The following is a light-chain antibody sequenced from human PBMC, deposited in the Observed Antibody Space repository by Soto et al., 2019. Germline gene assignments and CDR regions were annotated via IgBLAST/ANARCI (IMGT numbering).Light chain of an antibody. CDR1: QSVTNRY. CDR2: GAP. V-gene: IGKV3-20*01. Sequence: EFVLTQSPGTLSLSPGERATLSCRASQSVTNRYLAWYQKRPGQAPRLLVYGAPTRATCIPDRFSGSGSGTDLTLIISRLEPEDFAVYYCQQYGSSPLTFGGGTKVEIK. CDR3: QQYGSSPLT. J-gene: IGKJ4*01.